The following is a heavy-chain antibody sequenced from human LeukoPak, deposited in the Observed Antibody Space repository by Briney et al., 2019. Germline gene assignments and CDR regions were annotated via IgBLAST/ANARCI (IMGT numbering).Heavy chain of an antibody. D-gene: IGHD4/OR15-4a*01. CDR2: INHSGST. Sequence: SETLSLTCTVSGGSISSSSYYWSWIRQPPGKGLEWIGEINHSGSTNYNPSLKSRVTISVDTSKNQFSLKLSSVTAADTAVYYCAVLDPANWFDPWGQGTLVTVSS. CDR3: AVLDPANWFDP. V-gene: IGHV4-39*07. CDR1: GGSISSSSYY. J-gene: IGHJ5*02.